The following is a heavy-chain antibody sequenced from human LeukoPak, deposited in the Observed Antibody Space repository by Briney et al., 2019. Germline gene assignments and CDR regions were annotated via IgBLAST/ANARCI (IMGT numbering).Heavy chain of an antibody. Sequence: LSGGSLRLSCAASGFTVITNDMTWVRQAPGKGLEWVSVLYGDGNTKYADSVQGRFTISRDNSKNTLYLEMNSLSPDDTAVYYCARGVEPLAANTLAYWGQGTLVTVSS. CDR2: LYGDGNT. CDR3: ARGVEPLAANTLAY. J-gene: IGHJ4*02. D-gene: IGHD1-14*01. V-gene: IGHV3-53*01. CDR1: GFTVITND.